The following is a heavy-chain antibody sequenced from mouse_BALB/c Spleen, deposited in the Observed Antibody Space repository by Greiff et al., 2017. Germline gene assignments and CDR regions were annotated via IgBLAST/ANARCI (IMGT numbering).Heavy chain of an antibody. J-gene: IGHJ4*01. V-gene: IGHV5-17*02. Sequence: EVKLMESGGGLVQPGGSRKLSCAASGFTFSSFGMHWVRQAPEKGLEWVAYISSGSSTIYYADTVKGRFTISRDNPKNTLFLQMTSLRSEDTAMYYCARKFMDYWGQGTSVTVSS. CDR2: ISSGSSTI. CDR3: ARKFMDY. CDR1: GFTFSSFG.